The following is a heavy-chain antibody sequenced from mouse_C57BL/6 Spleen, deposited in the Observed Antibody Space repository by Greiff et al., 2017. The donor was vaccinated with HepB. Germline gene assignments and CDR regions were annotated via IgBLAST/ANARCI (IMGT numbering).Heavy chain of an antibody. CDR1: GYTFTSYW. V-gene: IGHV1-69*01. D-gene: IGHD2-1*01. CDR3: ARWSTRFAY. J-gene: IGHJ3*01. CDR2: IDPSASYT. Sequence: QVQLQQPGAELVMPGASVKLSCKASGYTFTSYWMHWVKQRPGQGLEWIGEIDPSASYTNYNQKFKGKSTLTVDKSSSTAYMQLSSLTSEDSAVYYCARWSTRFAYWGQGTLVTVSA.